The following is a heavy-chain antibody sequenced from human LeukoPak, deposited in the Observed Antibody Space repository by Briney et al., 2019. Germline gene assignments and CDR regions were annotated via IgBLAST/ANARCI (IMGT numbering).Heavy chain of an antibody. Sequence: SETLSLTCTVCGGSISIGGYYWSWIRQPPGKGLEWIGSIYYSGSTYYNPSLKSRVTISVDTSKNQFSLKLSSVTAADTAVYYCASQAFCSSTSCPFHYYYGMDVWGQGTTVTVSS. V-gene: IGHV4-39*01. CDR2: IYYSGST. D-gene: IGHD2-2*01. CDR1: GGSISIGGYY. J-gene: IGHJ6*02. CDR3: ASQAFCSSTSCPFHYYYGMDV.